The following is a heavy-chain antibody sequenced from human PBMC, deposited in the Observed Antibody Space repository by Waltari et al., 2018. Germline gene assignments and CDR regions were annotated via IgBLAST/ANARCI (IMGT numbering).Heavy chain of an antibody. CDR1: GYTFANFA. V-gene: IGHV1-46*01. J-gene: IGHJ4*02. Sequence: QVQLVQSGAEVKKPGASVNISCKASGYTFANFAIPGVRQAPGHGLEWVGKITPSGGSAGYPQKFQGRITMTRDMSTGTVYMELSSLTYEDPAVYFCARVAPGPYYFDSWGQGTLVTVSS. CDR3: ARVAPGPYYFDS. CDR2: ITPSGGSA.